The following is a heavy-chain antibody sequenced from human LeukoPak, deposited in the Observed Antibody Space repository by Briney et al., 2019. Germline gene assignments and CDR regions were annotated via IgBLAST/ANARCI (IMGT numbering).Heavy chain of an antibody. CDR1: GGTFSSYA. J-gene: IGHJ3*02. CDR2: IIPILGIA. D-gene: IGHD1-7*01. Sequence: SVKVSCKASGGTFSSYAISWVRQAPGQGLEWMGRIIPILGIANYAQKFQGRVAITADKSTSTAYMELSSLRSEDTAVYYCARPITGTTYAFDIWGQGTMVTVSS. V-gene: IGHV1-69*04. CDR3: ARPITGTTYAFDI.